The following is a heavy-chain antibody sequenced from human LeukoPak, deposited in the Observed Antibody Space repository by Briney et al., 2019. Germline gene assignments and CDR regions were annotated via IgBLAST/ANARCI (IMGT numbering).Heavy chain of an antibody. D-gene: IGHD3-3*01. V-gene: IGHV4-59*01. CDR3: ARDRDFWSGYGLDP. Sequence: SETLSLTCTVSGGSISSYYGSWIRQPPGKGLEWIGYIYYSGSTNYNPSLKSRFTISVDTSKNQFSLKLSSVTAADTAVYYCARDRDFWSGYGLDPWGQGTLVTVSS. CDR1: GGSISSYY. CDR2: IYYSGST. J-gene: IGHJ5*02.